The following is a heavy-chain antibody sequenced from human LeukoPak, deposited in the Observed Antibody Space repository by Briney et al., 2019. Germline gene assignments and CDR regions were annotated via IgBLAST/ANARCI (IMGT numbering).Heavy chain of an antibody. V-gene: IGHV3-30*19. CDR3: ARGATGSGSYYINFYYYYMDV. CDR2: ISYDGSNK. D-gene: IGHD3-10*01. CDR1: GFTFSSYG. J-gene: IGHJ6*03. Sequence: GGSLRLSCAASGFTFSSYGMHWVRQAPGKGLEWVAVISYDGSNKYYVDSVKGRFTISRDNSKNTLYLQMNSLRAEDTAVYYCARGATGSGSYYINFYYYYMDVWGKGTTVTVSS.